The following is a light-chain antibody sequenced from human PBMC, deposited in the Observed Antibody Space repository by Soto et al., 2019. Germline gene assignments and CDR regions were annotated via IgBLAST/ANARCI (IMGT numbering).Light chain of an antibody. CDR3: QSYDSGLGGYVI. J-gene: IGLJ2*01. V-gene: IGLV1-40*01. CDR1: ISNVGAGYD. CDR2: NDN. Sequence: QSVLTQPPSVSGAPGQRVTISCTGSISNVGAGYDVHWYQQLPGTAPKLLIYNDNNRPSGVPDRFSGSKSGTSASLAITGLQAEDEADYYCQSYDSGLGGYVIFGGGTQLTVL.